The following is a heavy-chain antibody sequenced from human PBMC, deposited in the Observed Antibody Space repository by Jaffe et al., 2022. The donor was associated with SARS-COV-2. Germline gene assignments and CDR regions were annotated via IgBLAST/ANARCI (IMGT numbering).Heavy chain of an antibody. CDR3: GVVPAASHRLFDY. V-gene: IGHV1-69*02. J-gene: IGHJ4*02. D-gene: IGHD2-2*01. Sequence: QVQLVQSGAEVKKPGSSVKVSCKASGGTFSSYTISWVRQAPGQGLEWMGRIIPILGIANYAQKFQGRVTITADKSTSTAYMELSSLRSEDTAVYYCGVVPAASHRLFDYWGQGTLVTVSS. CDR2: IIPILGIA. CDR1: GGTFSSYT.